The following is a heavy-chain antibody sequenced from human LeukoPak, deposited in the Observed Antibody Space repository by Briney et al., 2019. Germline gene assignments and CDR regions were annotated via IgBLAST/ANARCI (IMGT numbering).Heavy chain of an antibody. Sequence: PGGSLRLSCAASGFTFSSYGMHWVRQAPGKGLEWVSSISSSSYIYYADSVKGRFTISRDNAKNSLYLQMNSLRAEDTAVYYCARGSGYDYYYGMDVWGQGTTVTVSS. D-gene: IGHD3-22*01. J-gene: IGHJ6*02. CDR3: ARGSGYDYYYGMDV. CDR1: GFTFSSYG. CDR2: ISSSSYI. V-gene: IGHV3-21*01.